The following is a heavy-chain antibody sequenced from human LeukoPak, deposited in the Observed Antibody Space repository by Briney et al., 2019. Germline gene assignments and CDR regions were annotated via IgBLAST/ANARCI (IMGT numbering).Heavy chain of an antibody. Sequence: ASVKVSCKASGYTFTDYYMHWVRPTPGQGLEWMGWINPNSGDTNYAQKFQGRVTMTRDTSISTAYMELIRLRSDNTAVYYCARAEVRYWNQGGKNWFDPWGQGTLVTVSS. CDR3: ARAEVRYWNQGGKNWFDP. CDR2: INPNSGDT. J-gene: IGHJ5*02. D-gene: IGHD1-1*01. CDR1: GYTFTDYY. V-gene: IGHV1-2*02.